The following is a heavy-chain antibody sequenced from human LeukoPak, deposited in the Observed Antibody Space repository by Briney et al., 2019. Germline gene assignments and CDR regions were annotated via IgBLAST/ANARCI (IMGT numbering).Heavy chain of an antibody. V-gene: IGHV4-39*07. CDR2: IYYSGST. CDR3: ASLYSSSSEGDY. CDR1: GGSISSSSYY. J-gene: IGHJ4*02. Sequence: SETLPLTCTVSGGSISSSSYYWGWIRQPPGKGLEWIGSIYYSGSTYYNPSLKSRVTISVDTSKNQFSLKLSSVTAADTAVYYCASLYSSSSEGDYWGQGTLVTVSS. D-gene: IGHD6-6*01.